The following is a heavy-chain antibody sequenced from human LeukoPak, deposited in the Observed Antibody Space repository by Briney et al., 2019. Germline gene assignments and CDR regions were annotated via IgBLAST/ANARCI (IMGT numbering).Heavy chain of an antibody. CDR1: VYTFTYYY. CDR2: VNPDSGGT. Sequence: ASVTVSFKSSVYTFTYYYMYWVRQAPGQGLEWMGWVNPDSGGTNYAQKFQGRATMTRDTSISTAYMELSRLKYDDTAVYFCARDYGGNSPYFDYWGQGTLVTVSS. CDR3: ARDYGGNSPYFDY. V-gene: IGHV1-2*02. D-gene: IGHD4-23*01. J-gene: IGHJ4*02.